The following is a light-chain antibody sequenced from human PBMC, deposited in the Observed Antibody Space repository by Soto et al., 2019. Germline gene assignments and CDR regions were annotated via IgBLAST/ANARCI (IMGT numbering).Light chain of an antibody. V-gene: IGLV1-40*01. CDR1: TSNIGAGYD. CDR3: QSYDSSLSGVV. CDR2: ANN. J-gene: IGLJ2*01. Sequence: QSVLTQAPSVSGAPGQRVTISCTGSTSNIGAGYDVHWYQQLPGTAPKLFIYANNNRPSGVPDRFSGSKSGTSASLAITGHQSDDEADYYCQSYDSSLSGVVFGGGTKLTVL.